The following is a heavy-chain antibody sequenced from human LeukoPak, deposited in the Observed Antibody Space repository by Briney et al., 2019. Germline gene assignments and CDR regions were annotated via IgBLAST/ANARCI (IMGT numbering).Heavy chain of an antibody. Sequence: GASVKVSCKASGYTFTGYYMHWVRQAPGQGLEWMGWINPNSGGTNYAQKLQGRVTMTTDTSTSTAYMELRSLRSDDTAVYYCAREGVQLPYYFDYWGQGTLVTVSS. J-gene: IGHJ4*02. CDR1: GYTFTGYY. V-gene: IGHV1-2*02. CDR3: AREGVQLPYYFDY. CDR2: INPNSGGT. D-gene: IGHD5-18*01.